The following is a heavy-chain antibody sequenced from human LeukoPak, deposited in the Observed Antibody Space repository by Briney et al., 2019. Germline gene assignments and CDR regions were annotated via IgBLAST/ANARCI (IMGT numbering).Heavy chain of an antibody. CDR3: AKEVVAATPFDY. CDR1: GFAFSSYA. Sequence: GGSLRLSCAASGFAFSSYAMSWVRQAPGKGLEWVSGISGSGGRTYYADSVKGRFTISRDNSKNTLYVQMNSLRPDDTAVYYCAKEVVAATPFDYWGQGTLVTVSS. D-gene: IGHD2-15*01. CDR2: ISGSGGRT. J-gene: IGHJ4*02. V-gene: IGHV3-23*01.